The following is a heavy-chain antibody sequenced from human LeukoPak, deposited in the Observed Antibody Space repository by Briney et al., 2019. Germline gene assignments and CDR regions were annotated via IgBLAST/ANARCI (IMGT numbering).Heavy chain of an antibody. CDR1: GFTFSSYW. D-gene: IGHD5-18*01. Sequence: GGSLRLSCAASGFTFSSYWMHWVRQAPGKGLVWVSRINSDGSSTSYADSVKGRFTISRDNAKNTVYLQMNSLRAEDTAVYYCATLGGGHSLDYWGQGTLVTVSS. CDR2: INSDGSST. CDR3: ATLGGGHSLDY. V-gene: IGHV3-74*01. J-gene: IGHJ4*02.